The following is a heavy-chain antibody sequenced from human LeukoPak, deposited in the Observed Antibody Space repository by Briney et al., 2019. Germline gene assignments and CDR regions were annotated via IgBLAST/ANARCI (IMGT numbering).Heavy chain of an antibody. CDR1: GFTFSGSA. J-gene: IGHJ4*02. CDR2: IRSKANSYAT. CDR3: TRLGSSGWLDY. Sequence: GGSLILSCAASGFTFSGSAMHWVPQASGKGVGWVRRIRSKANSYATAYAASVKGRFPISTDDSKNTAYLQMNSLKAEDTAVYYCTRLGSSGWLDYWGQGTLVTVSS. D-gene: IGHD6-19*01. V-gene: IGHV3-73*01.